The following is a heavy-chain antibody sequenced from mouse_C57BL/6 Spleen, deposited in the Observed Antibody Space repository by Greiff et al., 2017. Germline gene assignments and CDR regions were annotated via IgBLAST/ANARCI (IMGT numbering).Heavy chain of an antibody. V-gene: IGHV1-69*01. Sequence: VQLQQPGAELVMPGASVKLSCTASGYTFTSYWMHWVKQRPGQGLEWIGEIDPSDSYTNYNQKFKGKSTLTVDKSSSTAYMQLSSLTSEDSAVYYCALYYGNSVAYWGQGTLVTVSA. CDR2: IDPSDSYT. CDR1: GYTFTSYW. D-gene: IGHD2-1*01. J-gene: IGHJ3*01. CDR3: ALYYGNSVAY.